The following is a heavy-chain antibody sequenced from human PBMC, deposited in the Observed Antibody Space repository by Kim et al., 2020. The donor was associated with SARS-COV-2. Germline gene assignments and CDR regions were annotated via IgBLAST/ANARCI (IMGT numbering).Heavy chain of an antibody. Sequence: SPNYNPSIKCLVTISVHKSTNQFSLKLISVTAANTAVYYCARGRVFDFDYWGQGTLVTVSS. J-gene: IGHJ4*02. CDR2: SP. CDR3: ARGRVFDFDY. V-gene: IGHV4-4*02. D-gene: IGHD3-10*02.